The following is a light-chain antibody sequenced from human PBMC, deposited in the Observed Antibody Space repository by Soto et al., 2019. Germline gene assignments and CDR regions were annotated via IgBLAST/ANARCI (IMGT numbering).Light chain of an antibody. CDR2: DAS. CDR3: QQFSSYPLT. V-gene: IGKV3-20*01. CDR1: QTVRNNY. Sequence: VLTQSPCPLSLSTGERATLSWRASQTVRNNYLAWYQQKNGQAPRLLIYDASSRATGIPDRFSGGGYGTDFNLTISRLETEDFAVYYCQQFSSYPLTFGGGTKVDIK. J-gene: IGKJ4*01.